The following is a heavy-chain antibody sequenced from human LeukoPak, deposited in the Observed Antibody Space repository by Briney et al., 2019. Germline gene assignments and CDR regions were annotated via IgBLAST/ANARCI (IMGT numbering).Heavy chain of an antibody. CDR2: INPNSGDT. Sequence: ASVKVSCKASGYTFTGYYMHWVRQAPGQGLEWVGWINPNSGDTNYAQKFQGRVTMTRDTSISTAYMELSRLTSDDTAVYYCTRDINWNYGYWGQGTLVTVSS. D-gene: IGHD1-7*01. V-gene: IGHV1-2*02. CDR3: TRDINWNYGY. CDR1: GYTFTGYY. J-gene: IGHJ4*02.